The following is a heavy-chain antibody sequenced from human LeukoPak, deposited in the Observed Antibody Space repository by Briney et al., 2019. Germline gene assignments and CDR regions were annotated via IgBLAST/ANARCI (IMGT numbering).Heavy chain of an antibody. CDR2: ISGSGGST. Sequence: LPGGSLRLSCAASGFTFSSYAMSWVRQAPGKGLEWASAISGSGGSTYYADSVKGRFTISRDNSKNTLYLQMNSLRAEDTAVYYCAKGLSIVGATYDYWGQGTLVTVSS. V-gene: IGHV3-23*01. CDR1: GFTFSSYA. J-gene: IGHJ4*02. D-gene: IGHD1-26*01. CDR3: AKGLSIVGATYDY.